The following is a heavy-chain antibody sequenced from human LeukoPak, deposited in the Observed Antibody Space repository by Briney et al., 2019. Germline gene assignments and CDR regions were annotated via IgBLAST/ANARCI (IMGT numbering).Heavy chain of an antibody. CDR2: IDPSDSYT. D-gene: IGHD6-13*01. CDR3: ARRDRYSWYSFDY. V-gene: IGHV5-10-1*01. CDR1: GYSFTSYW. J-gene: IGHJ4*02. Sequence: PGASLRISCKGSGYSFTSYWITWVRQMPGKGLEWMGRIDPSDSYTNYSPSFQGHVTISVDKSISTAYLQWSSLKASDTAMYYCARRDRYSWYSFDYWGQGTLVTVSS.